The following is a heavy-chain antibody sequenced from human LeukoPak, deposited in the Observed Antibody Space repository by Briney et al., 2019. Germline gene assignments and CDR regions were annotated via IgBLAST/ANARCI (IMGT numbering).Heavy chain of an antibody. CDR1: GGSISSYY. CDR3: ASSDGSGWYFDI. D-gene: IGHD5-24*01. CDR2: IYYSGST. J-gene: IGHJ2*01. V-gene: IGHV4-59*01. Sequence: KPSETLSLTCTVSGGSISSYYWSWIRQPPGKGLEWIGYIYYSGSTNYNPSLKSRVTISVDTSKNQFSLKLSSVTAADTAVYYCASSDGSGWYFDIWGRGTLVTVPS.